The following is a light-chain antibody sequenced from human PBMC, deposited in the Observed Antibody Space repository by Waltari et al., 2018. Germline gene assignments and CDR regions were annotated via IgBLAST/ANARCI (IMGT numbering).Light chain of an antibody. V-gene: IGKV3-11*01. CDR2: DAS. CDR3: QQRRNWPLT. J-gene: IGKJ4*01. CDR1: QSVGAY. Sequence: SCRDSQSVGAYLARYQQRPGQSPGLRIYDASYRATGIPARFSGSGSETDFTLTISSLQPEDFAVYYCQQRRNWPLTFGGGTRVQI.